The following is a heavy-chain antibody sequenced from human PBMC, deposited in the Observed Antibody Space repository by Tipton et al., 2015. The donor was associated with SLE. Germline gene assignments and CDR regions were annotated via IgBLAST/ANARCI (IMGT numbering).Heavy chain of an antibody. V-gene: IGHV4-61*08. CDR1: SGSISSSGYY. J-gene: IGHJ4*02. D-gene: IGHD6-19*01. CDR2: IYYSGST. Sequence: TLSLTCTVSSGSISSSGYYWSWIRQHPGKGLEWIGYIYYSGSTNYNPSLKSRVTISVDTSKNQFSLKLSSVTAADTAVYYCARSMRVGSEDYWGQGTLVTVSS. CDR3: ARSMRVGSEDY.